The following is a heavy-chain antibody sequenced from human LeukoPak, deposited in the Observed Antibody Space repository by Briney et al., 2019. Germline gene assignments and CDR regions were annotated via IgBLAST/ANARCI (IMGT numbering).Heavy chain of an antibody. CDR3: ARGSRLLTGYYRKYYFDY. V-gene: IGHV4-34*01. Sequence: SETLSLTCAVYGGSFSGYYWSWIRQPPGKGLEWIGEINHSGSTNYNPSLKSRVTISVDTSKNQFSLKLSSVTAADTAVYYCARGSRLLTGYYRKYYFDYWGQGTLVTVSS. D-gene: IGHD3-9*01. CDR1: GGSFSGYY. CDR2: INHSGST. J-gene: IGHJ4*02.